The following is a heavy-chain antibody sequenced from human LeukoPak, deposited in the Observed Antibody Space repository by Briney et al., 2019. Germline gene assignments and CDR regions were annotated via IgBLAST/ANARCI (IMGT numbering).Heavy chain of an antibody. CDR2: INPSGGCT. V-gene: IGHV1-46*01. CDR3: AQRIAVRPFPFDN. D-gene: IGHD6-6*01. J-gene: IGHJ4*02. CDR1: GYTFTSYY. Sequence: ASVKVSCKASGYTFTSYYMHWVRQAPGQGLEWMGIINPSGGCTSYAQKFQGRVTMTRDTSTSTVYMELSSLRSEDTAVYYCAQRIAVRPFPFDNWGQGTLVTVSS.